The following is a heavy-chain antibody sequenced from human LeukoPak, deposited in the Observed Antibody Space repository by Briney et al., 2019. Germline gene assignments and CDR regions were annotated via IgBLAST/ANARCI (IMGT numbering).Heavy chain of an antibody. CDR2: IKQDGSEK. D-gene: IGHD2-15*01. Sequence: GGSLRLSCAASGFTCSSYWMSWVRQAPGKGLEWVANIKQDGSEKYCVDSVKGRFTISRDNAKNSLYLQMNSLRAEDTAVYYCARGRYCSGGSCYDAYYYYYMDVWGKGTTVTVSS. V-gene: IGHV3-7*01. J-gene: IGHJ6*03. CDR3: ARGRYCSGGSCYDAYYYYYMDV. CDR1: GFTCSSYW.